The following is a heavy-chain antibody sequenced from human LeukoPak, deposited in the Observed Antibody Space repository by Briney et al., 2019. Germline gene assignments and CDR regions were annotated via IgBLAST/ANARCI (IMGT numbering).Heavy chain of an antibody. Sequence: GGSPRLSCAASGFTFDDYAMHWVRQAPGKGLEWVSLISGDGGSTYYADSVKGRFTISRDNSKNSLYLQMNSLRTEDTALYYCAKDVAAAGSTYYFDYWGQGTLVTVSP. CDR3: AKDVAAAGSTYYFDY. CDR1: GFTFDDYA. D-gene: IGHD6-13*01. CDR2: ISGDGGST. V-gene: IGHV3-43*02. J-gene: IGHJ4*02.